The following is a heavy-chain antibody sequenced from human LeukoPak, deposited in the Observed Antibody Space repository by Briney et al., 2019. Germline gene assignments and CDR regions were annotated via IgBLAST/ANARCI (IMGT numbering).Heavy chain of an antibody. CDR1: GFTFSSYW. Sequence: GGSLRLSCAASGFTFSSYWMSWVRQAPGKGLEWVANIKQDGSEKYYADSVKGRFTISRDHSKNTLYLQMKSLRAEDTAVYYCARELEIAVAGTLGYWGQGTLVTVSS. D-gene: IGHD6-19*01. CDR3: ARELEIAVAGTLGY. CDR2: IKQDGSEK. J-gene: IGHJ4*02. V-gene: IGHV3-7*01.